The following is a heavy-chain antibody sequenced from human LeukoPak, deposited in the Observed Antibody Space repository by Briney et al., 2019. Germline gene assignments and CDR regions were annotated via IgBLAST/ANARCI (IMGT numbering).Heavy chain of an antibody. J-gene: IGHJ3*02. CDR3: AKRQLLSNAFDI. V-gene: IGHV3-30*02. CDR1: GFTFSSYG. Sequence: GGSLRLSCAASGFTFSSYGMHWVRQAPGKGLEWVAFIRYDGSNKYYADSVKGRFTISRDNSKNTRYLQMNSLRAEDTAVYYCAKRQLLSNAFDIWGQGTMVTVSS. D-gene: IGHD2-2*01. CDR2: IRYDGSNK.